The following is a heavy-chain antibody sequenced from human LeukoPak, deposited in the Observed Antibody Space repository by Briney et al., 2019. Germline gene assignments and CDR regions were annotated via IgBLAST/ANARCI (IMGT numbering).Heavy chain of an antibody. CDR2: ISDTGMTI. J-gene: IGHJ4*02. CDR3: VTDLNWNYGDPPY. V-gene: IGHV3-11*04. D-gene: IGHD1-7*01. Sequence: GGSPRLSCEASGFSINAYYLNWIRQAPGKGLEWVSYISDTGMTIKYADSVKGRFTISKDTAKNSFYLQMDSLRDEDTAVYYCVTDLNWNYGDPPYWGQGALVAVST. CDR1: GFSINAYY.